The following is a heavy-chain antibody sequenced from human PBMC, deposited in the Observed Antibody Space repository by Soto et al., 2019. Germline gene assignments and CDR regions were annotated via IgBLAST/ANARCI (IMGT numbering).Heavy chain of an antibody. CDR1: GGSFSSYY. V-gene: IGHV4-59*01. Sequence: PSETLSLTCTVSGGSFSSYYWSWIRQTPGKGLEWIGYMYYSGSTNYNPSLKSRVTISVDTSKNQFSLKLSSVTVADTAVYYCARGLSEYPYYFDYWGQGTLVTVSS. CDR3: ARGLSEYPYYFDY. D-gene: IGHD1-26*01. CDR2: MYYSGST. J-gene: IGHJ4*02.